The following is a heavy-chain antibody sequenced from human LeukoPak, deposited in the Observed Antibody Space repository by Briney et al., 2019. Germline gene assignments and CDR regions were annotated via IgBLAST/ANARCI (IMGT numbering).Heavy chain of an antibody. CDR1: GLTFTHYG. CDR3: AGSSGWWAHDY. D-gene: IGHD6-19*01. CDR2: ISGSGSDT. Sequence: GGSLRLSCAASGLTFTHYGMTWARQAPGKGLEWVSSISGSGSDTYYADSVKGRFTISRDNSENTPYVQMVSLRADDTAIYDWAGSSGWWAHDYWGQGTLVTVSS. J-gene: IGHJ4*02. V-gene: IGHV3-23*01.